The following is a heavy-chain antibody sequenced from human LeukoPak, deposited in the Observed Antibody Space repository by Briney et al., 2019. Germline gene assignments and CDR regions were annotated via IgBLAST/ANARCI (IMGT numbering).Heavy chain of an antibody. CDR2: VSDSGSST. CDR1: GFTFSSYA. J-gene: IGHJ4*02. Sequence: GGSLRLSCAASGFTFSSYAMSWVRQAPGKGLEWVSAVSDSGSSTYYADSVKGRFTISRDNSKNTLYLQMNSLRADDTAVYYCARLQSSITMVRRAFDYWGQGTLVTVSS. CDR3: ARLQSSITMVRRAFDY. V-gene: IGHV3-23*01. D-gene: IGHD3-10*01.